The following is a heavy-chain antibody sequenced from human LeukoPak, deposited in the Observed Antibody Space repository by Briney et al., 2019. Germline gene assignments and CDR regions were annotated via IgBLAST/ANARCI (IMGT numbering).Heavy chain of an antibody. J-gene: IGHJ4*02. Sequence: SRTLSLTCAISGDSVSSKSAAWNWIRQSPSRGLEWLGRTYFRSKWYIEYAVSVKSRITINPDTSKNQFSLQLNSVTPEDTAVFYCARSTGPLDYWGQGTLVTVSS. CDR2: TYFRSKWYI. CDR1: GDSVSSKSAA. D-gene: IGHD1-1*01. CDR3: ARSTGPLDY. V-gene: IGHV6-1*01.